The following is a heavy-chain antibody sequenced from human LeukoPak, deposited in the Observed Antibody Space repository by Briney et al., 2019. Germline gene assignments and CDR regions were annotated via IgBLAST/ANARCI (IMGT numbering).Heavy chain of an antibody. CDR2: IYHSGST. V-gene: IGHV4-38-2*01. Sequence: SETLSLTCAVSGYSISSGYYWGWIRQPPGKGLEWIGSIYHSGSTYYNPSLKSRVAISVDTSKNQFSLKVNSVTAADTAVHSCARHSADCGGDCWAFDYWGQGTLVTVSS. CDR3: ARHSADCGGDCWAFDY. J-gene: IGHJ4*02. CDR1: GYSISSGYY. D-gene: IGHD2-21*01.